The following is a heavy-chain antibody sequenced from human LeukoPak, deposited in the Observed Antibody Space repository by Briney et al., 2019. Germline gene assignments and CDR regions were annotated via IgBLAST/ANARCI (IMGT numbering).Heavy chain of an antibody. Sequence: SETLSLTCTVSGGSISSYYWSWIRQPAGKGLEWIGRIYTSGSTNYNPSLKSRVTMSVDTSKSQFSLKLSSVTAADTAVYYCARESYYGSGSLNWFDPWGQGTLVTVSS. D-gene: IGHD3-10*01. CDR2: IYTSGST. CDR1: GGSISSYY. CDR3: ARESYYGSGSLNWFDP. J-gene: IGHJ5*02. V-gene: IGHV4-4*07.